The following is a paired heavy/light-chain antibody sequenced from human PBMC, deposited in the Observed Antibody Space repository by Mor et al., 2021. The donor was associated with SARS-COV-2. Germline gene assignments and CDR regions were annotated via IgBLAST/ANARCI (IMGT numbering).Light chain of an antibody. Sequence: QSALTQPASVSGSPGQSITISCTGTSSDVGGYNYVSWYQQHPGKAPKLMIYEVTNRPSGVSNRFSGSKSGNTASLTISGLQAEDEAHYYCSSYTSDSSWVFGGGTKLTVL. J-gene: IGLJ3*02. CDR1: SSDVGGYNY. CDR2: EVT. V-gene: IGLV2-14*01. CDR3: SSYTSDSSWV.
Heavy chain of an antibody. D-gene: IGHD1-1*01. CDR1: GGAISSSSYY. CDR2: IYYSGST. Sequence: QVELQESGPGLVKPSETLSLTCTVSGGAISSSSYYWAWIRQPPGKGLEWIGTIYYSGSTYYNPSLKSRVTISVDTSKNQFSLKLSSVTAADTAVYHCAGGGVQLRLSGNWFDPWGQGTLVTVSS. J-gene: IGHJ5*02. V-gene: IGHV4-39*07. CDR3: AGGGVQLRLSGNWFDP.